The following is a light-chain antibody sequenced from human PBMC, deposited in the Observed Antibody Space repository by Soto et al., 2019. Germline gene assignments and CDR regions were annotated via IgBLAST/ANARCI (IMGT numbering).Light chain of an antibody. CDR2: GAS. CDR1: QSVSSSY. CDR3: QQYGSSPWT. J-gene: IGKJ1*01. Sequence: EIELTQSPGTLSSSLGERSTLACRSSQSVSSSYLAWYQQKPGQAPRLLIYGASSRATGIPDRFSGSGSGTDFTLTISRLEPEDFAVYYCQQYGSSPWTFGPGTKVDIK. V-gene: IGKV3-20*01.